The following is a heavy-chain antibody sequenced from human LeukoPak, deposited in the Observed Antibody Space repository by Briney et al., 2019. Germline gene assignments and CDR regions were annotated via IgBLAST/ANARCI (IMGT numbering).Heavy chain of an antibody. J-gene: IGHJ3*02. CDR1: GYTFIDYY. D-gene: IGHD3-22*01. V-gene: IGHV1-2*02. CDR3: AREYYDTSGSKYAFDI. CDR2: IDPDSGGT. Sequence: ASVKVSCKSSGYTFIDYYIHWVRQAPGQGLEWMLCIDPDSGGTKFAQQSQGRVTLTRDTSIRTAYMELSRLTSDDTAIYYCAREYYDTSGSKYAFDIWGEGTMVTVSS.